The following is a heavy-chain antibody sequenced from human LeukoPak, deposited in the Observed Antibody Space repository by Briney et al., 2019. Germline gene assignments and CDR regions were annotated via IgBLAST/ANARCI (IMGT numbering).Heavy chain of an antibody. V-gene: IGHV1-46*01. CDR2: INPSGSST. Sequence: ASVKVSCKASGYTFTSYYMHWVRQAPGQGLEWMGIINPSGSSTSYAQKFQGRVTMTRDTSTSTVYMELSSLRSEDTAVYYCASNLRELVRFSYYYYGMDVWGKGTTVTVSS. J-gene: IGHJ6*04. CDR3: ASNLRELVRFSYYYYGMDV. CDR1: GYTFTSYY. D-gene: IGHD6-13*01.